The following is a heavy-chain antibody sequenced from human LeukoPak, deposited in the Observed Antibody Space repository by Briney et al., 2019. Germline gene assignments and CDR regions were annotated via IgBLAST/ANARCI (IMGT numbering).Heavy chain of an antibody. V-gene: IGHV3-23*01. CDR1: GFPLKTYA. D-gene: IGHD6-19*01. Sequence: GVLRLSCAASGFPLKTYAMSWVRQAPGTGLEWVSSISGRDDSTFYADSVKGRFAISRDNSENTLYLQMNSLREEDTAIYYCVRGVGAWYFFGYWGQGTLVAVSS. CDR3: VRGVGAWYFFGY. CDR2: ISGRDDST. J-gene: IGHJ4*02.